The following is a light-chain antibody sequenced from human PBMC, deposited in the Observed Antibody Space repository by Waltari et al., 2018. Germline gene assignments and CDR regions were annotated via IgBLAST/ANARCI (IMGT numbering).Light chain of an antibody. J-gene: IGLJ3*02. V-gene: IGLV4-69*01. CDR3: QTGGHGTWV. CDR2: VNSDGSH. Sequence: QLVLTQSPSATASLGAPLKLTCTRSRGHRNHVIAWHQQQPEKGPRYLMKVNSDGSHSKGDEIPDRFSGASSGAEHYLTISSLQSEDEADYYCQTGGHGTWVFGGGTKLTVL. CDR1: RGHRNHV.